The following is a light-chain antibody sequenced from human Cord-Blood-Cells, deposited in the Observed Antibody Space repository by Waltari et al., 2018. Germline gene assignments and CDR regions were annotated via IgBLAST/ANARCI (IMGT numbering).Light chain of an antibody. CDR1: QIGLYISNNKNY. Sequence: DIVMTQSPDSLAVSLGERATINCKSSQIGLYISNNKNYLAWYQQKPGQHPKLLIYWASTRESGVPDRVSGSGSGTDFTLTISSLQAEDVAVYYCQQYYSTPITFGQGTRLEIK. J-gene: IGKJ5*01. CDR3: QQYYSTPIT. CDR2: WAS. V-gene: IGKV4-1*01.